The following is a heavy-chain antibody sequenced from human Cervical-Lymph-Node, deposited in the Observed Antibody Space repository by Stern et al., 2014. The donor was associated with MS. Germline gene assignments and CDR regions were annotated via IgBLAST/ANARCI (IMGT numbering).Heavy chain of an antibody. J-gene: IGHJ4*02. CDR2: IYYSGST. D-gene: IGHD1-14*01. CDR3: ARVVTHRAGHGVDY. V-gene: IGHV4-39*01. Sequence: QLQLQESGPGLVKVSETLSLTCSVSGDSISSGTHYWGWIRQPPGKGLEWIGAIYYSGSTYYNPSLKSRVTTSVDTSKNQFSLKLSFGTAADTAVYYCARVVTHRAGHGVDYWGQGTLVTVSS. CDR1: GDSISSGTHY.